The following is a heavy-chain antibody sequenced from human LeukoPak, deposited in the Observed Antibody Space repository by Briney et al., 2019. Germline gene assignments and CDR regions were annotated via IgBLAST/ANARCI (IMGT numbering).Heavy chain of an antibody. CDR2: ISGSGGHI. Sequence: GGSLRLSCAASGFTFSTYAMTWVRRAPGKGLEWVSAISGSGGHIYYADSVKGRFTSSRDNSKSTLFLQMNNLRAEDTAICYCAKNRGTGMAFYDYWGQGTQVTVSS. D-gene: IGHD5-18*01. V-gene: IGHV3-23*01. CDR3: AKNRGTGMAFYDY. J-gene: IGHJ4*02. CDR1: GFTFSTYA.